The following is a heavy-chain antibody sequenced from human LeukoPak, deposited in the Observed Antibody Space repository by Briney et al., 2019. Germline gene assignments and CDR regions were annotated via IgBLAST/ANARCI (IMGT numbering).Heavy chain of an antibody. J-gene: IGHJ4*02. V-gene: IGHV3-15*07. CDR2: IKSKTDGGTT. CDR1: GFTFSTYG. Sequence: PGGSLRLSCAASGFTFSTYGMNWVRQAPGKGLEWVGRIKSKTDGGTTDYAAPVKGRFTISRDDSKNTLYLQMNSLKTEDTAVYYCRYFDWLLPEDYWGQGTLVTVSS. D-gene: IGHD3-9*01. CDR3: RYFDWLLPEDY.